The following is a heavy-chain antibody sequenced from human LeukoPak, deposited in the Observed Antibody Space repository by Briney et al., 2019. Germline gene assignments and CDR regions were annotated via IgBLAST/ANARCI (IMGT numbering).Heavy chain of an antibody. J-gene: IGHJ6*03. Sequence: ASVKVSCKASGGTFSSYAISWVRQAPGQGLEWMGGIIPIFGTANYAQKFQGRVTITTDESTSTAYMELSSLRSEDTAVYYCARESNYYDSSGYRPTRDYYMDVWGKGTMVTVSS. CDR1: GGTFSSYA. V-gene: IGHV1-69*05. CDR2: IIPIFGTA. CDR3: ARESNYYDSSGYRPTRDYYMDV. D-gene: IGHD3-22*01.